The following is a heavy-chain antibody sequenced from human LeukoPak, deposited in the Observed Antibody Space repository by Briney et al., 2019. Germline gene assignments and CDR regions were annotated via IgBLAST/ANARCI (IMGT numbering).Heavy chain of an antibody. D-gene: IGHD2-2*01. CDR1: GGSISSHY. Sequence: SETLSLTCTVSGGSISSHYWSWIRQPPGKGLEWIGYIYYSGSTKYNPSLKGRVTISVDTSESQFSLKLSSVTAADTAVYYCARDRAQYCSITSCYPVGYYYMDVWGKGTTVTVSS. CDR2: IYYSGST. CDR3: ARDRAQYCSITSCYPVGYYYMDV. V-gene: IGHV4-59*11. J-gene: IGHJ6*03.